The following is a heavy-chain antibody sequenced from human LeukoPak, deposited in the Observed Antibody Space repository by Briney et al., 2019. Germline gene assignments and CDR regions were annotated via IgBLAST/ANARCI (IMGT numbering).Heavy chain of an antibody. CDR3: ARGTYASGNSY. J-gene: IGHJ4*02. CDR1: GFKFGDFN. V-gene: IGHV3-48*01. CDR2: ISSSSSNI. D-gene: IGHD3-10*01. Sequence: HTGGSLRLSCAASGFKFGDFNMNWVRQAPGKGLEWISYISSSSSNIYYADSVTGRFTISRDNARNSLFLQMSSLRAEDTAMYYCARGTYASGNSYWGQGTLVTVSS.